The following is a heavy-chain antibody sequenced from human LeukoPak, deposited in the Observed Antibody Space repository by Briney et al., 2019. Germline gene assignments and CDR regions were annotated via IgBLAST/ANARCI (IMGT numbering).Heavy chain of an antibody. CDR2: VYYISNT. CDR1: GASVGSAGYY. J-gene: IGHJ4*02. V-gene: IGHV4-61*08. CDR3: ARTQSQSGSYRYYFGY. D-gene: IGHD1-26*01. Sequence: SETLSLTCTVFGASVGSAGYYWSWIRQPPGGGLEWIGYVYYISNTNYNPSLKSRVTMSVNPSENQFSLKLNSVTAADTAMYYCARTQSQSGSYRYYFGYWGQGTLVTVSS.